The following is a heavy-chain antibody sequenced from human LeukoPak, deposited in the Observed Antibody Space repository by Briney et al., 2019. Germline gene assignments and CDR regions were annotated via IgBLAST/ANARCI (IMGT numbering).Heavy chain of an antibody. CDR2: IYTSGST. Sequence: SETLSLTCTVSGGSISSYYWSWIRQPAGKGLEWIGRIYTSGSTNYNPSLKSRVTMSVDTSKNQFSPKLSSVTAADTAVYYCAIETYMTTVTTGNLYYYYYMDVWGKGTTVTVSS. J-gene: IGHJ6*03. CDR1: GGSISSYY. V-gene: IGHV4-4*07. D-gene: IGHD4-17*01. CDR3: AIETYMTTVTTGNLYYYYYMDV.